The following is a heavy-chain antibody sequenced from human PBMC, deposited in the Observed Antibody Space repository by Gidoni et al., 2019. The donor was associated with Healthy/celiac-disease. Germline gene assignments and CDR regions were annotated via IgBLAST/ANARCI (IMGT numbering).Heavy chain of an antibody. V-gene: IGHV3-21*01. CDR1: GFTFRSYS. Sequence: EVQLLESGGGLVKPGGSLRPSCAASGFTFRSYSMNWVRQAPGKGLGWVSSISSSSSYIYYADSGKGRFTISRDNAKNSLYLQMNGLRAEETAVYDCARTRGAAFDIWGQGTMVTVSS. J-gene: IGHJ3*02. CDR3: ARTRGAAFDI. CDR2: ISSSSSYI. D-gene: IGHD1-26*01.